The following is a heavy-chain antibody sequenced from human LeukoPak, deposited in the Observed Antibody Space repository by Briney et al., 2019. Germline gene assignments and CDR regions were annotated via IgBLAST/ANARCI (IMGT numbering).Heavy chain of an antibody. CDR2: IYPGDSDT. CDR3: ARMADSDWFDP. J-gene: IGHJ5*02. CDR1: GYSFTSYW. V-gene: IGHV5-51*01. D-gene: IGHD5-24*01. Sequence: GESLRISCKGSGYSFTSYWIGWVRQMPGKGLEWMGIIYPGDSDTRYSPSFQGQVTISADKSISTAYLQRSSLKASDTAMYYCARMADSDWFDPWGQGTLVTVSS.